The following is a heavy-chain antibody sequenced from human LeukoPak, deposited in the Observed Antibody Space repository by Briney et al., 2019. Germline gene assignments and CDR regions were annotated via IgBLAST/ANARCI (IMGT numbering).Heavy chain of an antibody. D-gene: IGHD6-19*01. CDR2: VYYNGNT. V-gene: IGHV4-39*07. CDR1: GGSISSGSHY. CDR3: ARSRIAVAHMDV. J-gene: IGHJ6*03. Sequence: SETLSLTCTVSGGSISSGSHYWGWIRQPPGTGLEWIANVYYNGNTAYNPSLRSRVTISVDTSKNQFSLKLSSVTAADTAVYYCARSRIAVAHMDVWGKGTTVTVSS.